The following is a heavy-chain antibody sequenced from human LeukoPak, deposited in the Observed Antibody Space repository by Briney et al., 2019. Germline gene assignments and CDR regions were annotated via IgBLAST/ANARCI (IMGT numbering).Heavy chain of an antibody. CDR2: ISWNSGSI. V-gene: IGHV3-9*01. CDR1: GFTFDDYA. Sequence: GGSLRLSCAASGFTFDDYAMHWVRQAPGKGLEWVSGISWNSGSIGYADSVKGRFTISRDNAKNSLYLQMSSLRAEDTALYYCAKARARYRYGVYYFDYWGQGTLVTVSS. D-gene: IGHD5-18*01. CDR3: AKARARYRYGVYYFDY. J-gene: IGHJ4*02.